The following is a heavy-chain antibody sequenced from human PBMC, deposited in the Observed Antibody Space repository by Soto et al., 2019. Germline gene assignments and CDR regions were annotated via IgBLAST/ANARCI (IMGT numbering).Heavy chain of an antibody. D-gene: IGHD3-9*01. J-gene: IGHJ4*02. V-gene: IGHV3-23*01. Sequence: PGGSLRLSFAASGFTFSSYAMSWFRQAPGKGLEWVSAISGSGGSTYYADSVKGRFTISRDNTKNTLYLQMNSLRAEDTAVYYGARNTYYDILTGLVFGYWGQGTLVTVSS. CDR1: GFTFSSYA. CDR3: ARNTYYDILTGLVFGY. CDR2: ISGSGGST.